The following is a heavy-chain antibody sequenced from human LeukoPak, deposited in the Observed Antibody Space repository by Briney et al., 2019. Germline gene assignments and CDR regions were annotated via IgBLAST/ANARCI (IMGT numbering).Heavy chain of an antibody. Sequence: SETLSLTCTVSGVSISTYYWSWIRQPPGKGLEWTGYIYYSGSTNYNPSLKSRVTISVDTSKNQFSLKLSSVTAADTAIYYCARAVSGRFDYWGQGTLVTVSS. CDR1: GVSISTYY. V-gene: IGHV4-59*08. CDR3: ARAVSGRFDY. J-gene: IGHJ4*02. D-gene: IGHD6-19*01. CDR2: IYYSGST.